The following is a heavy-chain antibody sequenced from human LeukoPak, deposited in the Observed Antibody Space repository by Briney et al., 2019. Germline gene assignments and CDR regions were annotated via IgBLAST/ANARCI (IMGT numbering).Heavy chain of an antibody. Sequence: GGSLRLSCAASGFTFAGQAMSWVRQARGKGLGWVSGISVSSGNTHYADSVKGRFTISRDTSKNTVYLQKNSLRVDDTAVYYCAKKGSREFDYWGQGTLVTVSP. D-gene: IGHD6-13*01. CDR1: GFTFAGQA. CDR2: ISVSSGNT. J-gene: IGHJ4*02. CDR3: AKKGSREFDY. V-gene: IGHV3-23*01.